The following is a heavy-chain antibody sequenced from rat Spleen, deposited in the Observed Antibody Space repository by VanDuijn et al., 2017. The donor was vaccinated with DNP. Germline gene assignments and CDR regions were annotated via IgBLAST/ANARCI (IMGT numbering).Heavy chain of an antibody. V-gene: IGHV5S10*01. J-gene: IGHJ2*01. CDR1: GFTFSDYN. CDR3: AKAGGYSPWYFDY. Sequence: EVQLVESGGGLVQPGRSLKLSCVASGFTFSDYNMAWVRQAPKKGLDWVASIIYGGDRTYYRDSVKGRFTISRDNAKSTLYLQMDSLRSEETATYYCAKAGGYSPWYFDYWGQGVMVTVSS. D-gene: IGHD1-11*01. CDR2: IIYGGDRT.